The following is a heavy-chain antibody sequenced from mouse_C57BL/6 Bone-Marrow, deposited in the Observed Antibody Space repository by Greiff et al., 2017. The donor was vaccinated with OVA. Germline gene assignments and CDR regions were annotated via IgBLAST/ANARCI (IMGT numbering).Heavy chain of an antibody. CDR1: GFTFSSYG. J-gene: IGHJ4*01. D-gene: IGHD2-3*01. V-gene: IGHV5-6*01. CDR3: ARHGWLLRGAMDY. Sequence: EVQGVESGGDLVKPGGSLKLSCAASGFTFSSYGMSWVRQTPDKRLEWFATISSGGSYTYYPDSVKGRFTISRDNAKNTLYLQMSSLKSEDTAMYYCARHGWLLRGAMDYWGQGTSVTVSS. CDR2: ISSGGSYT.